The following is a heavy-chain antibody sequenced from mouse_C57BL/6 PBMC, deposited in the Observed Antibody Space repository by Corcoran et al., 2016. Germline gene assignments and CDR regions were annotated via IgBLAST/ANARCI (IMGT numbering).Heavy chain of an antibody. CDR2: INTYSGVP. V-gene: IGHV9-3*01. J-gene: IGHJ2*01. CDR1: GYTFTTYG. CDR3: ARKGDYYGNL. Sequence: QIQLVQSGPELKKPGETVKISCKASGYTFTTYGMSWVKQAPGKGLKWMGWINTYSGVPTYADDFKGRFAFSLETSASTAYLQINNLKNEDTATYFCARKGDYYGNLWGQGTTLTVSS. D-gene: IGHD2-1*01.